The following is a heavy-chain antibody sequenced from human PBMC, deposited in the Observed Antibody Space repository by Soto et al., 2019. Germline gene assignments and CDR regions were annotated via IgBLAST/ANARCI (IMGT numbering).Heavy chain of an antibody. CDR1: GFFISSGNY. CDR2: IFHGGNT. CDR3: ARARWYDAFDV. J-gene: IGHJ3*01. Sequence: SETLSLTCVVSGFFISSGNYWGWIRKPPGKGLEWIGSIFHGGNTYYNPSLKSRVTISVDMSKNQFSLKLNSVTAADTALYYGARARWYDAFDVLGQGTVVAVSS. V-gene: IGHV4-38-2*01. D-gene: IGHD2-15*01.